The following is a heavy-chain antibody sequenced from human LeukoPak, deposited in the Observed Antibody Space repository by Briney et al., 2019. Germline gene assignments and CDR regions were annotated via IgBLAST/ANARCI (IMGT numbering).Heavy chain of an antibody. J-gene: IGHJ5*02. V-gene: IGHV1-2*02. CDR3: AGRETGYSSSYWFDP. CDR1: GYTFTGYY. CDR2: INPNSGGT. D-gene: IGHD6-13*01. Sequence: ASVKVSCKASGYTFTGYYMHWVRQAPGQGLEWMGWINPNSGGTNYAQKFQGRVTMTRDTSISTAYMELSRLRSDDTAVYYCAGRETGYSSSYWFDPWGQGTLVTVSS.